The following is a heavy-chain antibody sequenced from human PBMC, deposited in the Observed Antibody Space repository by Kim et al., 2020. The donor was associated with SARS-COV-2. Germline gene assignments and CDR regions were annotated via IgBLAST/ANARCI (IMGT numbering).Heavy chain of an antibody. J-gene: IGHJ2*01. CDR2: INPNSGGT. CDR3: TLAWGSGSTWSYRPGYFDL. CDR1: GYTFSDYY. V-gene: IGHV1-2*02. Sequence: ASVKVSCKASGYTFSDYYMHWVRQAPGQGLEWMGWINPNSGGTNYAQKFQGRVTMTRDTSISTAYMELSSLRSDDTAVYYCTLAWGSGSTWSYRPGYFDLWGRGTLVTVSS. D-gene: IGHD3-16*01.